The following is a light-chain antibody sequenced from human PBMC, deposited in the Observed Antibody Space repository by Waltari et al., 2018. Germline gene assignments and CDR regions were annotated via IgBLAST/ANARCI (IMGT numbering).Light chain of an antibody. CDR1: SSNIGPNS. CDR3: AAWDDSLSGLWV. V-gene: IGLV1-47*01. CDR2: RDV. J-gene: IGLJ3*02. Sequence: QSVLTQSPSASGTPGQTVTISCSGSSSNIGPNSVYWYQHFPGTASKLLIYRDVRRASGVPARFSGSKSGTSASLSISGLRPEDEADYYCAAWDDSLSGLWVFGGGTKLTVL.